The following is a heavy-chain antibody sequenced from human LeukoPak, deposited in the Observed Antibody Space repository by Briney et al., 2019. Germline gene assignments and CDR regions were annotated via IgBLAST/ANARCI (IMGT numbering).Heavy chain of an antibody. Sequence: SGGSLRLSCAASGFTVSSNYMSWVRQAPGKGLEWVSVIYSGGSTYYADSVKGRFTISRHNSKNTLYLQMNSLRAEDTAMYYCARVGGVYSYGYGDAFDIWGQGTMVTVSS. CDR3: ARVGGVYSYGYGDAFDI. CDR2: IYSGGST. V-gene: IGHV3-53*04. J-gene: IGHJ3*02. CDR1: GFTVSSNY. D-gene: IGHD5-18*01.